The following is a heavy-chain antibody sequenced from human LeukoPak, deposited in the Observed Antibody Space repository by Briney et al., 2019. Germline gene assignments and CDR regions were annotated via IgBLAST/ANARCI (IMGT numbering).Heavy chain of an antibody. V-gene: IGHV4-59*08. Sequence: KPSETLSLTCTVSGGYINSYRWTWIRQPPGKGPAWIGYIYYSGGTKYNPSLKRRVTISVDTSKNQCSLKLRSVTAAETAVYYCARRRYYYDSTSYFYKNKTAFDIWGQGTMVTVSS. CDR3: ARRRYYYDSTSYFYKNKTAFDI. D-gene: IGHD3-22*01. CDR1: GGYINSYR. J-gene: IGHJ3*02. CDR2: IYYSGGT.